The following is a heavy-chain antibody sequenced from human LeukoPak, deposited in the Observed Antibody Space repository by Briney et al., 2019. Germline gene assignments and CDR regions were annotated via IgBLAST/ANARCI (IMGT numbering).Heavy chain of an antibody. CDR1: GGSISSGGYS. Sequence: SQTLSLTCTVSGGSISSGGYSWSWIRQPPGKGLEWIGYIYHSGSTYYNPSLKSRVTISVDRSKNQFSLKLSSVTAADTAVYYCARHNVDTACFDYWGQGTLVTVSS. D-gene: IGHD5-18*01. J-gene: IGHJ4*02. CDR3: ARHNVDTACFDY. V-gene: IGHV4-30-2*01. CDR2: IYHSGST.